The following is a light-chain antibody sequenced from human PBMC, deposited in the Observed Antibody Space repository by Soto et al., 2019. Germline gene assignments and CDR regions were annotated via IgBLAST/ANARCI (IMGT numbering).Light chain of an antibody. CDR1: QGISSA. CDR3: QQFNSYPQT. CDR2: DAS. J-gene: IGKJ3*01. V-gene: IGKV1-13*02. Sequence: AIQLTQSPSSLSASVGDRVTITCRASQGISSALAWYQQKPGKAPKLLIYDASSLESGVPSRFSGSGYGTDFTLTISSLQPEDFATYYCQQFNSYPQTFGPGTKLDIK.